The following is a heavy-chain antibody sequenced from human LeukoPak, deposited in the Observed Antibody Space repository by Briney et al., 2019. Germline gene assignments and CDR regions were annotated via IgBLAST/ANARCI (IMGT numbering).Heavy chain of an antibody. CDR3: ARGGSYSSSPFDY. J-gene: IGHJ4*02. CDR1: GFTFSGYW. V-gene: IGHV3-74*01. CDR2: LNSDESST. Sequence: GGSLRLSCAASGFTFSGYWMHWVRQAPGKGLVWVSRLNSDESSTNYADSVKGRFTISSDNAKNTLYLQMNRLRAEDTAVYYCARGGSYSSSPFDYWGQGTLVTVSS. D-gene: IGHD6-6*01.